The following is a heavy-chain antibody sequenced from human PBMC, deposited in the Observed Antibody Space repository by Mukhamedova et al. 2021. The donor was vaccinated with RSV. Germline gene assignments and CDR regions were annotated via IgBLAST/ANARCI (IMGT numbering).Heavy chain of an antibody. CDR3: ATYTSSLGNKWFDP. J-gene: IGHJ5*02. D-gene: IGHD6-6*01. Sequence: NAEYMGWVQQAPGKGLEWMGLVDPEDGETIYAEKFQGRVTITADTSTDTAYMELSSLRSEDTAVYYCATYTSSLGNKWFDPWGQGTLVTVS. CDR1: NAEY. V-gene: IGHV1-69-2*01. CDR2: VDPEDGET.